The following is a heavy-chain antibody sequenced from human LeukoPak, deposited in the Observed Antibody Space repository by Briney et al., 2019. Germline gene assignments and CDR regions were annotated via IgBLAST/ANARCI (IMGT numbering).Heavy chain of an antibody. V-gene: IGHV1-24*01. CDR3: ARKGEWELSLDY. D-gene: IGHD1-26*01. Sequence: GASVKVSCKVSGYTLTELSMHWVRQAPGKGLEWMGGFDPEDGETIYAQKFQGRVTMTRDTSTSTVYMELSSLRSEDTAVYYCARKGEWELSLDYWGQGTLVTVSS. CDR1: GYTLTELS. CDR2: FDPEDGET. J-gene: IGHJ4*02.